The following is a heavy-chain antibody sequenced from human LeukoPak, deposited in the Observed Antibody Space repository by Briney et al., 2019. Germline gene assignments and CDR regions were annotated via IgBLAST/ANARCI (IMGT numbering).Heavy chain of an antibody. Sequence: SETLSLTCTVSGGSISNFYWSWIRQPPGKGLEWIGYIYYSGSTNYNPSLKSRVTISVDTSKHQFSLRLSSVTAADKAVYYCARSRRDAVAADWVHDYWGQGTLVTVSS. CDR2: IYYSGST. J-gene: IGHJ4*02. CDR1: GGSISNFY. CDR3: ARSRRDAVAADWVHDY. V-gene: IGHV4-59*01. D-gene: IGHD6-19*01.